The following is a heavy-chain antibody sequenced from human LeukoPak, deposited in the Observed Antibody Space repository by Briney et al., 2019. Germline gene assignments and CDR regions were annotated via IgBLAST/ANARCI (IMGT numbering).Heavy chain of an antibody. J-gene: IGHJ3*02. Sequence: PGGSLRLSCAAAGFTFSSYWMSWVRQAPGKGLEWVANIKQDGSDKYYVDSVKGGFTISRDNAKNSLYLQMNSLRAEDTAVYYCARIAADDAFDIWGQGTMVTVSS. CDR3: ARIAADDAFDI. CDR1: GFTFSSYW. V-gene: IGHV3-7*01. D-gene: IGHD2-15*01. CDR2: IKQDGSDK.